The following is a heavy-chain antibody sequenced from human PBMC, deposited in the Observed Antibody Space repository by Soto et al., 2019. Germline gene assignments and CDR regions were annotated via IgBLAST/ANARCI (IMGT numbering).Heavy chain of an antibody. CDR2: IIPIFGTA. CDR1: GGTFSSYA. Sequence: QVQLVQSGAEVKKPGSSVKVSCKASGGTFSSYAISWERQAPGQGLEWMGGIIPIFGTANYAQKFQGRVTITAEKSTSTAYMELGSLRSEDTAVYYCARDMSGGNDAFDIWGQGTMVTVSS. CDR3: ARDMSGGNDAFDI. V-gene: IGHV1-69*06. D-gene: IGHD1-26*01. J-gene: IGHJ3*02.